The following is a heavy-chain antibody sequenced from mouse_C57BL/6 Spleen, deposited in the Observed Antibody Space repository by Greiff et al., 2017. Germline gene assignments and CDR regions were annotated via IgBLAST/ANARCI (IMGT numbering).Heavy chain of an antibody. CDR2: IDPEDGDT. CDR1: GFNIKDYY. V-gene: IGHV14-1*01. D-gene: IGHD2-1*01. CDR3: TPYGNWDYAMDY. Sequence: DVKLVESGAELVRPGASVKLSCTASGFNIKDYYMHWVKQRPEQGLEWIGRIDPEDGDTEYAPKFQGKATMTADTSSNTAYLQLSSLTSEDTAVYYCTPYGNWDYAMDYWGQGTSVTVSS. J-gene: IGHJ4*01.